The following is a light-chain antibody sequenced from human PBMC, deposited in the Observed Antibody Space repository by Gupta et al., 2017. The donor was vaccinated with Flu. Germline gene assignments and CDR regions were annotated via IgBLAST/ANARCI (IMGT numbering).Light chain of an antibody. CDR1: NIGSKS. CDR3: TVWARSSDHVV. V-gene: IGLV3-21*02. Sequence: TCVGNNIGSKSVHWYQQKPGQAPVLVVYDDSDRPSGIAERFSGSNSGNTATLTISRLEVGDEADYYWTVWARSSDHVVFGGGTKLTVL. J-gene: IGLJ3*02. CDR2: DDS.